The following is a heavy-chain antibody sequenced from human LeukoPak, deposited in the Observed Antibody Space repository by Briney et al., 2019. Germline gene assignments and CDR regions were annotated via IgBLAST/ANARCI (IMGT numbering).Heavy chain of an antibody. J-gene: IGHJ4*02. V-gene: IGHV3-23*01. Sequence: PGGSLRLSCAASGFTFSNAWMSWVRQAPGKGLEWVSAISATGGSTFYADSVKGRFTISRDNSKNTLYLQMNSVRAEDTAVYYCAKGPLIGWYYFDSWGQGTLVTVSS. CDR3: AKGPLIGWYYFDS. D-gene: IGHD2-15*01. CDR2: ISATGGST. CDR1: GFTFSNAW.